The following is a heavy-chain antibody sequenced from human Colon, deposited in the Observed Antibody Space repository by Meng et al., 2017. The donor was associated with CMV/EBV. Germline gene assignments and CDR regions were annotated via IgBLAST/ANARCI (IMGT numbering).Heavy chain of an antibody. Sequence: QVQLVQSGAEVKTPGASVKGSCEASGYTFTRYDINWVRQAAGQGXEWMGWMNPLSGKTAFAQKFQGRVTMTRNTSINVAYMELSSLTSDDTALYYCARGLLLWGQGTLVTVSS. CDR3: ARGLLL. V-gene: IGHV1-8*01. CDR2: MNPLSGKT. D-gene: IGHD3-10*01. J-gene: IGHJ4*02. CDR1: GYTFTRYD.